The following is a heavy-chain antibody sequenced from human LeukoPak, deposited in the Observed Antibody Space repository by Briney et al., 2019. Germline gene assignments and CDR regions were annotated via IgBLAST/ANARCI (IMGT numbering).Heavy chain of an antibody. D-gene: IGHD4-17*01. CDR3: AKLKGLLYGDTWIDY. J-gene: IGHJ4*02. CDR1: GFTFSRYA. CDR2: ISSSGATT. Sequence: GGSLRLSCAASGFTFSRYAMSWVRQAPGKGLEWVSSISSSGATTYYADSVKGQFTISRDNSKNALYLQMNSLRAEDTAVYYCAKLKGLLYGDTWIDYWGQGTLVTVSS. V-gene: IGHV3-23*01.